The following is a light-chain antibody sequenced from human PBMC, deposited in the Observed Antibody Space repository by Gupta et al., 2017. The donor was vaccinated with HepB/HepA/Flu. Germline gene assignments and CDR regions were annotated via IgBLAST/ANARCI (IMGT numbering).Light chain of an antibody. CDR1: QSVSGHF. CDR3: YQDCDSLWT. CDR2: GAS. V-gene: IGKV3-20*01. Sequence: EVVLTQSPGTLSLFPGERATLSCRASQSVSGHFLAWYQQKPGQAPRLLLYGASTRATGIPDRFSGSRSGTXFTLIIXRLEAEAFAVYYCYQDCDSLWTFGXGTKVEIK. J-gene: IGKJ1*01.